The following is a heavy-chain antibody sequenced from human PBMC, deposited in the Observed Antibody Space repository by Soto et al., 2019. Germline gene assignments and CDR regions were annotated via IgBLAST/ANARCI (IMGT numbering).Heavy chain of an antibody. CDR3: ARLPDY. Sequence: SETLSVTCAVSCGSISSGGYSWSWIRQPPGKGLEWIGYIYHSGSTYYNPSLKSRVTISVDRSKNQFSLKLSSVTAADTAVYYCARLPDYWGQGTLVTAS. CDR2: IYHSGST. D-gene: IGHD2-2*01. J-gene: IGHJ4*02. V-gene: IGHV4-30-2*01. CDR1: CGSISSGGYS.